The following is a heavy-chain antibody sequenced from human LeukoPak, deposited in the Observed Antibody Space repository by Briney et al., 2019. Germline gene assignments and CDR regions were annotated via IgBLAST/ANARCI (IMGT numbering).Heavy chain of an antibody. J-gene: IGHJ4*02. D-gene: IGHD2-8*02. CDR3: ARGDWWGDY. CDR1: GFTFSSYS. Sequence: PGGSLRLSCAASGFTFSSYSMNWVRQAPGKGLEWVSSISSSRSYIYYADSVKGRLTISRDNAKNSLYLQMNSLRAEDTAVYYCARGDWWGDYWGQGTLVTVSS. V-gene: IGHV3-21*01. CDR2: ISSSRSYI.